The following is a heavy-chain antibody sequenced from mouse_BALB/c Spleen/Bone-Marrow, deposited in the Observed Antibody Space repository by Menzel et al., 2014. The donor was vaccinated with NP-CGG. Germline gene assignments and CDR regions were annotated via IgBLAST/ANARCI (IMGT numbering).Heavy chain of an antibody. CDR2: IDPANGNT. J-gene: IGHJ4*01. V-gene: IGHV14-3*02. D-gene: IGHD1-1*01. CDR1: GFNIKDTY. CDR3: ARYRYYGSSYAMDY. Sequence: EVQLVESGAELVKPGASVKLSCTASGFNIKDTYMHRVMQRPEQGLEWIGRIDPANGNTKYDPRFQGKATITADTSSNTAYLQLSSLTSEDTAVYYCARYRYYGSSYAMDYWGQGTSVTVSS.